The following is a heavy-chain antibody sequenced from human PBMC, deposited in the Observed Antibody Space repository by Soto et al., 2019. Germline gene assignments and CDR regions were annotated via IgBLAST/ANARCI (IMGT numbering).Heavy chain of an antibody. Sequence: QVQLVQSGGEVKRPGASVKVSCKASGYTFTTYGFNWVRQAPGQGLEWMGWISPYNGDTNYAQNVQGRVTLTTDTPTRTAYMELRSLTSDDTAVYYCARTPPAQMIVLEAATRFDYWGQGTLVTVSS. D-gene: IGHD2-15*01. V-gene: IGHV1-18*04. CDR2: ISPYNGDT. CDR3: ARTPPAQMIVLEAATRFDY. CDR1: GYTFTTYG. J-gene: IGHJ4*02.